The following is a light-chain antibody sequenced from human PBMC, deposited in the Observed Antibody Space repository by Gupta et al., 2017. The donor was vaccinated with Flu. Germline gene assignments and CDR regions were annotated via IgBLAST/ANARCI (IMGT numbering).Light chain of an antibody. Sequence: GDRLGDKYACCYQQKPGQSHVLIIYQGSKRPSGIPGRFSGSTADNTATLTIGGNEAMDAADYCSQASDSSTLGRVFGGGTKLTVL. CDR3: QASDSSTLGRV. J-gene: IGLJ3*02. CDR1: RLGDKY. V-gene: IGLV3-1*01. CDR2: QGS.